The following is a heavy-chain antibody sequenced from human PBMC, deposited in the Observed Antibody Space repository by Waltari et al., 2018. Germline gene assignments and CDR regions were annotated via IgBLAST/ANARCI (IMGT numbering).Heavy chain of an antibody. V-gene: IGHV4-38-2*01. CDR2: INHSGST. Sequence: QVQLQESGPGLKKPSETLSLTCRVSGDSISSAYYWGWIRQPPGKGLEWIGSINHSGSTYSNPPLRGRVTTSVDTPKNQISLMLSSVTAADTAVYYCARHAGYGRDKFDPWGQGTLVTVSS. D-gene: IGHD5-18*01. CDR1: GDSISSAYY. CDR3: ARHAGYGRDKFDP. J-gene: IGHJ5*02.